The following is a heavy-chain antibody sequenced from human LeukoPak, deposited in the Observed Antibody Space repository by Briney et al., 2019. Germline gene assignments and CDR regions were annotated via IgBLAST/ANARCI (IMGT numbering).Heavy chain of an antibody. CDR2: ISSSGSTI. D-gene: IGHD2-21*01. CDR3: VRGGAGYSPSEFDC. V-gene: IGHV3-48*03. Sequence: GSLRLSCAASGFTFSSYEMNWVRQAPGKGLEWVSYISSSGSTIYYADSVKGRFTISRDNAKNSLYLQMNSLRAEDTAVYYCVRGGAGYSPSEFDCWGQGTLVTVSS. CDR1: GFTFSSYE. J-gene: IGHJ4*02.